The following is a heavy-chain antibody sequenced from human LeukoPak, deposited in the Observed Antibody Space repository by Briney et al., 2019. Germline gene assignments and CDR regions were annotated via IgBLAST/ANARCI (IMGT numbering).Heavy chain of an antibody. V-gene: IGHV3-23*01. J-gene: IGHJ4*02. CDR1: GFTFSSYR. D-gene: IGHD1-26*01. CDR3: AKEKRYSGSSFDY. Sequence: HPGGSLRLSCAASGFTFSSYRMNWVRQVPGKGLEWVSSIRSSGSHTYFADSVKGRFTISRDNSKNTLYLQMNSLRAEDTAVYYCAKEKRYSGSSFDYWGQGTLVTVSS. CDR2: IRSSGSHT.